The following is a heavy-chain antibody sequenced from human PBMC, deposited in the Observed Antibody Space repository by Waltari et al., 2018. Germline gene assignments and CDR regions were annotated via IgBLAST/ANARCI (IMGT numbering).Heavy chain of an antibody. Sequence: QVXXVXSGPEXKKXGASVKIACKASXYTLSSYGIAWVRHAPGQGLEWIGWIXLYNGXTSYGXNVQGRVTMTXDTSASTAYLELRSLTSXDTGVFYCXRGGGXRLGELSSHLDXWGQGTPVTVSS. CDR1: XYTLSSYG. V-gene: IGHV1-18*01. CDR3: XRGGGXRLGELSSHLDX. D-gene: IGHD3-16*02. J-gene: IGHJ4*02. CDR2: IXLYNGXT.